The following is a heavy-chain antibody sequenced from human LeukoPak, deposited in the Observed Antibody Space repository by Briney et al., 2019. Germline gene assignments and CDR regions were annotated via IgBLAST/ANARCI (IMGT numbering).Heavy chain of an antibody. J-gene: IGHJ4*02. CDR3: ARHYYGSGSYYMIGEIDY. CDR2: IYYSGST. V-gene: IGHV4-39*01. D-gene: IGHD3-10*01. CDR1: GGSISSSSYY. Sequence: PSETLSLTCTVSGGSISSSSYYWGWIRQPPGKGLEWIGSIYYSGSTYYNPSLKSRVTISVDTSKNQFSLKLSSVTAADTAVYYCARHYYGSGSYYMIGEIDYWGQGTLVTVSS.